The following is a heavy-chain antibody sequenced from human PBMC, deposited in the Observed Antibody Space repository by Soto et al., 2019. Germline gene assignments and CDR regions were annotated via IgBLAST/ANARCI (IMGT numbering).Heavy chain of an antibody. CDR1: GASISSYY. CDR3: ARDRSGYDYFDY. CDR2: VYYSGNT. D-gene: IGHD5-12*01. Sequence: QSRSLTSIASGASISSYYWSWIRQSPGKVLEWIGYVYYSGNTNCSPTLNSRVAISVDTSKNRFSLTLSSVTAADTAVYYCARDRSGYDYFDYWGQGTLVTVSS. V-gene: IGHV4-59*01. J-gene: IGHJ4*02.